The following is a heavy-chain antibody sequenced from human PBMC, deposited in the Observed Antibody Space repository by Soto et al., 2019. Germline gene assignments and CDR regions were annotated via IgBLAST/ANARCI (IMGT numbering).Heavy chain of an antibody. Sequence: QVQLQESGPGLVKPSETLSLICFVSGEAVGSGQSYWNWIRQAPGKGLEWIGHIFVTGATKYSASLKRRVTMSVDTSKSQISLNLTSVTAADSATYFCARGRADRAGSSLGRRMDVWGQGTTVTVAS. V-gene: IGHV4-61*01. CDR2: IFVTGAT. J-gene: IGHJ6*02. D-gene: IGHD3-10*01. CDR1: GEAVGSGQSY. CDR3: ARGRADRAGSSLGRRMDV.